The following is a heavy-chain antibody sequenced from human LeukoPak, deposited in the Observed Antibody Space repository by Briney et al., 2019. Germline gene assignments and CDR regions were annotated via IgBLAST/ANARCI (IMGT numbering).Heavy chain of an antibody. D-gene: IGHD5-12*01. CDR3: ARDEATGYYGMDV. Sequence: SQTLSLTFAISGDSVSSNSAAWNWIRQSPSRGLEWLGRTYYRSKWYNDYAVSVKSRITINPDTSKNQFSPQLNSVTPEDTAVYSCARDEATGYYGMDVWGQGTTVTVSS. CDR2: TYYRSKWYN. CDR1: GDSVSSNSAA. V-gene: IGHV6-1*01. J-gene: IGHJ6*02.